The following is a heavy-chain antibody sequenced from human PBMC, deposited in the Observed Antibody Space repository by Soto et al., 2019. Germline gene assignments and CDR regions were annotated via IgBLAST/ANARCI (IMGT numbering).Heavy chain of an antibody. V-gene: IGHV3-23*01. J-gene: IGHJ4*02. CDR2: ISGSGGST. CDR3: AKKRFLEWLSSYYFDY. CDR1: GFTFSSYA. D-gene: IGHD3-3*01. Sequence: GGSLRLSCAASGFTFSSYAMSWVRQAPGKGLEWVSAISGSGGSTYYADSVKGRFTISRDNSKNTLYLQMNSLRAEDTAVYYCAKKRFLEWLSSYYFDYWGQGTLVTVSS.